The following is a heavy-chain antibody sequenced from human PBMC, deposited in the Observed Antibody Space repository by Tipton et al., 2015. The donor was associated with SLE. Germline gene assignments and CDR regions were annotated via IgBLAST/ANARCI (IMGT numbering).Heavy chain of an antibody. D-gene: IGHD2-8*01. CDR3: ARDGPPDTVYVLYWYFDL. V-gene: IGHV4-31*03. J-gene: IGHJ2*01. CDR1: GGSFSSVVHF. CDR2: IENSGTT. Sequence: TLSLTCTVSGGSFSSVVHFWSWIRQLPGKGLEWIGNIENSGTTYYNPSLKSRLTMSVDTSKKHFSLNLISVTAADTAVYFCARDGPPDTVYVLYWYFDLWGRGTLITVSS.